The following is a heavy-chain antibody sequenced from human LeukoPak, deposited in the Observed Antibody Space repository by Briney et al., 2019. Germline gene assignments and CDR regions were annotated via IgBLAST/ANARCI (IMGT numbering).Heavy chain of an antibody. D-gene: IGHD3-22*01. CDR2: IYSGGST. V-gene: IGHV3-66*01. CDR1: GFTVSRND. J-gene: IGHJ4*02. CDR3: ARVSSGGRENDY. Sequence: PGGSLRLSCAASGFTVSRNDMTWVRQAPGKGLEWVSVIYSGGSTYYADSVKGRFTIFRDSSKNTLYLQMNSLRAEDTGVYYCARVSSGGRENDYWGQGTLVTVS.